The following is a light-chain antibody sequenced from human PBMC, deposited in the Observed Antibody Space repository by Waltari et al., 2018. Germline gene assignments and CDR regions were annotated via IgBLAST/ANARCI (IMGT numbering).Light chain of an antibody. Sequence: QSVLTQPPSASGPPGQRVAISCSGSSPHIGLRPVSWFQQLPGPAPRLLIYANNHRPSGVPARFSGSKSGTSASLAISGLQVEDEADYYCAAWDDDLNGWVFGGGTKVTVL. CDR3: AAWDDDLNGWV. V-gene: IGLV1-44*01. J-gene: IGLJ3*02. CDR2: ANN. CDR1: SPHIGLRP.